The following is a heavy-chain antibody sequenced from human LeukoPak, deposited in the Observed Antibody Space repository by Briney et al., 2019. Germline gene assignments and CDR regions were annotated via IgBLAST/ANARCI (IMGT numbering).Heavy chain of an antibody. Sequence: SETLSLTCTVSGGSISSGGYYWSCIRQHPGKGLEWIGYIYYSGSTYYNTSLKSRVTTSVDTSKNQFSLKLSSVTAADTAVYYCARVPLTYYDSSGYIDYWGQGTLVTVSS. CDR1: GGSISSGGYY. CDR2: IYYSGST. V-gene: IGHV4-31*03. CDR3: ARVPLTYYDSSGYIDY. D-gene: IGHD3-22*01. J-gene: IGHJ4*02.